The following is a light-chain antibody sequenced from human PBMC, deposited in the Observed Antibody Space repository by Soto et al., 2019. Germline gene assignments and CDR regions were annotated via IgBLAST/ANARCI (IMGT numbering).Light chain of an antibody. V-gene: IGLV1-51*01. Sequence: QSVLTQPPSVSAAPGQKVTISCSGSGSNIGGNSVSWYQQLPGTAPKLLICDDNKRPSGIPDRFSGSKSGTSATLGITGFRTGDEADYYCGSWDSSLSAYVFGTGTKVTVL. CDR3: GSWDSSLSAYV. CDR1: GSNIGGNS. CDR2: DDN. J-gene: IGLJ1*01.